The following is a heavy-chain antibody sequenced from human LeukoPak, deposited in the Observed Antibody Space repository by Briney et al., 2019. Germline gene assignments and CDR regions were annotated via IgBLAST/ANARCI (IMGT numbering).Heavy chain of an antibody. Sequence: SEALSLTCTVSGGSISSGDYYWSWIRQPPGKGLEWIGYIYYSGSPYYNPSLKSRVTISVDTSKNQFSLKLSSVTAADTAVYYCARDRFDYVWRSFPPPGAFDIRGQGTMVTVSS. V-gene: IGHV4-30-4*08. D-gene: IGHD3-16*01. CDR3: ARDRFDYVWRSFPPPGAFDI. CDR1: GGSISSGDYY. J-gene: IGHJ3*02. CDR2: IYYSGSP.